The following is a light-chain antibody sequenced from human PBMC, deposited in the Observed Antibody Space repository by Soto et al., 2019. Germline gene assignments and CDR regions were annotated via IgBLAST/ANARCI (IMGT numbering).Light chain of an antibody. J-gene: IGLJ2*01. CDR1: KLGDKY. CDR2: QVS. V-gene: IGLV3-1*01. CDR3: QAWDSSTVV. Sequence: SYELTQPPSVSVSPGQTASITCSGDKLGDKYACWYQQTPGQSPVLVIYQVSKRPSGIPERFSGSNSGNTATLTISGTQAMDEADYYCQAWDSSTVVFGGGTQLTVL.